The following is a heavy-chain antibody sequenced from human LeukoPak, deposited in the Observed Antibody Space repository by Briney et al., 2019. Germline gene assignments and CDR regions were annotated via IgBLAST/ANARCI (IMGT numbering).Heavy chain of an antibody. CDR3: AKDRGTMITFGGVIVL. CDR2: ISWSSGSM. CDR1: GFTFDDYA. D-gene: IGHD3-16*02. V-gene: IGHV3-9*01. J-gene: IGHJ4*02. Sequence: PGRSLRLSCAASGFTFDDYAMHWVRQAPGKGLEWVSGISWSSGSMGYADSVKGRFTISRDNAKNSLYLQMNSLRAEDTALYYCAKDRGTMITFGGVIVLWGQGTLVTVSS.